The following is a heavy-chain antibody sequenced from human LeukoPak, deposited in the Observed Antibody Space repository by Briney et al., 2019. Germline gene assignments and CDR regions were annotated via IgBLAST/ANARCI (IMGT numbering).Heavy chain of an antibody. D-gene: IGHD3-22*01. Sequence: GGSLRLSCAASGFTFDDYAMHWVRQAPGKGLEWVSGISWNSGSIGYADSVKGRFSISRDNAKNSLYLQMNSLRAEDTAFYYCAKDIAYDSGGWYAFDYWGQGILVTASS. CDR1: GFTFDDYA. J-gene: IGHJ4*02. V-gene: IGHV3-9*01. CDR3: AKDIAYDSGGWYAFDY. CDR2: ISWNSGSI.